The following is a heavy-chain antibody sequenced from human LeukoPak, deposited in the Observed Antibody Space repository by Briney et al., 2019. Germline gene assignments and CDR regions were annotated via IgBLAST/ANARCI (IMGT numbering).Heavy chain of an antibody. CDR1: GGSISSSSYY. D-gene: IGHD6-19*01. Sequence: PSETLSLTCTVSGGSISSSSYYWGWIRQPPGKGLEWIGSIYYSGSTYYNPSLKSRVTISVDTSKNQFSLKLSSVTAADTAVYYCARDSIAVAGNFDYWGQGTLVTVSS. CDR3: ARDSIAVAGNFDY. J-gene: IGHJ4*02. V-gene: IGHV4-39*07. CDR2: IYYSGST.